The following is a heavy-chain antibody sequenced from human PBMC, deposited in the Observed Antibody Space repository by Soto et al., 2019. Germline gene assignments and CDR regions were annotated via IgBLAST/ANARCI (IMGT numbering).Heavy chain of an antibody. D-gene: IGHD6-19*01. CDR1: GFTFSVYG. J-gene: IGHJ6*04. CDR2: VSYDGSIK. V-gene: IGHV3-30*18. Sequence: QVQLVESGGGVVQPGRSLRLSCAASGFTFSVYGMHWVRQAPGKGLEWVALVSYDGSIKYYADSVKGRFTISRDNSKTKLYLPMNSLRVEDTAVYYCAKDGSHLAVAGTSPTSCFSGVAVGGKGTTVTVSS. CDR3: AKDGSHLAVAGTSPTSCFSGVAV.